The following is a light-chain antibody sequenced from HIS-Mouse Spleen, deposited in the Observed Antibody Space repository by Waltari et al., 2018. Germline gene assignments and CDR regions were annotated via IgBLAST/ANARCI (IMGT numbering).Light chain of an antibody. Sequence: QSVLTQPPSASGTPGQRVTISCSGSSSNIGSNYVYWYQQLPGTAPKLLIYRNTRRPSGGPDRFSGSKSGTSASRAISGLRSEDEADYYCAAWDDSLSGPVFGGGTKLTVL. CDR2: RNT. CDR1: SSNIGSNY. V-gene: IGLV1-47*01. CDR3: AAWDDSLSGPV. J-gene: IGLJ3*02.